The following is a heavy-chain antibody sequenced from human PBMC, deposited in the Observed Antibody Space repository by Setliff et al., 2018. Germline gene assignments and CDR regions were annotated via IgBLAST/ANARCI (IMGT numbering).Heavy chain of an antibody. CDR3: SRLVRYCSPRSCQRASGDEY. Sequence: GASVKVSCKTSGYTFSDYGIAWVRQAPGQGLEWMGWISGYNGKTFYSAKLHGRLTLTTDTSTSTSYMELRGLGSDDTAVYFCSRLVRYCSPRSCQRASGDEYLGQGTLVTVSS. V-gene: IGHV1-18*01. D-gene: IGHD2-15*01. CDR1: GYTFSDYG. CDR2: ISGYNGKT. J-gene: IGHJ4*02.